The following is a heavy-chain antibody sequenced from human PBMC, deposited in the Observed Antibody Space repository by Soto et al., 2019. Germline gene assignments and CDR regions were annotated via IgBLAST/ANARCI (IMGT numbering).Heavy chain of an antibody. D-gene: IGHD6-13*01. CDR1: GGSISSGGYY. V-gene: IGHV4-31*03. CDR2: IYYSGST. J-gene: IGHJ4*02. Sequence: QVQLQESGPGLVKPSQTLSLTCTVSGGSISSGGYYWSWIRQHPGKGLEWTGYIYYSGSTYYNPSLKSRVTTSVDTSTNQFSLKLSSVTAADTAVYYCARDRSSIAAAGSFDYWGQGTLVTVSS. CDR3: ARDRSSIAAAGSFDY.